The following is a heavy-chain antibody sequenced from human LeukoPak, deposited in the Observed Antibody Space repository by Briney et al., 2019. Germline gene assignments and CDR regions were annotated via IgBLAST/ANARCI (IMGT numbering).Heavy chain of an antibody. CDR3: ARDPPLLWFGELIGSHFDY. J-gene: IGHJ4*02. CDR1: GFTVSSNY. Sequence: NPGGSLRLSCVASGFTVSSNYTTWVRQAPGKGLEWVSVIYSGDSTYYADSVKGRFTISRDNSKNTLYLQMNSLRAEDTAVYYCARDPPLLWFGELIGSHFDYWGQGTLVTVSS. D-gene: IGHD3-10*01. CDR2: IYSGDST. V-gene: IGHV3-53*01.